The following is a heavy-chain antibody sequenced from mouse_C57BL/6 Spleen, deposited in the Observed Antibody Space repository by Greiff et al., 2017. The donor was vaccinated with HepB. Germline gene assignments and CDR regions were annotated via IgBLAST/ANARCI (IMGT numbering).Heavy chain of an antibody. J-gene: IGHJ3*01. D-gene: IGHD1-1*01. Sequence: EVQGVESGAELVKPGASVKLSCTASGFNIKDYYMHWVKQRTEQGLEWIGRIDPEDGETKYAPKFQGKATITADTSSNTAYLQLSSLTSEDTAVYYCASYYGSSTWFAYWGQGTLVTVSA. CDR3: ASYYGSSTWFAY. CDR2: IDPEDGET. V-gene: IGHV14-2*01. CDR1: GFNIKDYY.